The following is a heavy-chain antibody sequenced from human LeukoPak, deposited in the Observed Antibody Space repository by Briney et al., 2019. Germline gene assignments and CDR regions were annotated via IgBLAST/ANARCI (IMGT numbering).Heavy chain of an antibody. D-gene: IGHD2-21*02. CDR2: ITSRSNII. J-gene: IGHJ4*02. V-gene: IGHV3-48*04. CDR1: GFTFSIYS. CDR3: AKDGRDCGGDCYSGYFDY. Sequence: PGGSLRLSCAASGFTFSIYSMNWVRRAPGKGLAWVSYITSRSNIIHYADSVKGRFTISRDNAKNSLYLQMNSLRAEDTAVYYCAKDGRDCGGDCYSGYFDYWGQGTLVTVSS.